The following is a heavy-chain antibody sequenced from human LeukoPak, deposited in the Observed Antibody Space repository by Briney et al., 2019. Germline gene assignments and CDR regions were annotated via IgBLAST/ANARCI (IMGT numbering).Heavy chain of an antibody. Sequence: GGSLRLSCAASGFTFSSYSMNWVRQAPGKGLEWVSYISTSGTTIYYADSAKGRFTISRDNAKNSLYLQMNSLRAEDTAVYYCSREPDCSGGSCYSATTGPLDYWGQGTLVTVSS. D-gene: IGHD2-15*01. J-gene: IGHJ4*02. CDR3: SREPDCSGGSCYSATTGPLDY. V-gene: IGHV3-48*04. CDR2: ISTSGTTI. CDR1: GFTFSSYS.